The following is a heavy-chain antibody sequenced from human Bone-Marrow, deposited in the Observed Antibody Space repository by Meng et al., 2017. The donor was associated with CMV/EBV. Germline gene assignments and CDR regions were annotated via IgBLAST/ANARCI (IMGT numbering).Heavy chain of an antibody. Sequence: GESLKISCAASGFTFRSYAMHWGRQAPGKGLEWVAVISYDGSNKYYADSVKGRFTIYRDNSKNMPYLQMNSLRAEVNAVYYCSTTYCGGDCYSRGFGYWGEGTMVTVSS. CDR2: ISYDGSNK. J-gene: IGHJ4*02. D-gene: IGHD2-21*01. CDR3: STTYCGGDCYSRGFGY. V-gene: IGHV3-30-3*01. CDR1: GFTFRSYA.